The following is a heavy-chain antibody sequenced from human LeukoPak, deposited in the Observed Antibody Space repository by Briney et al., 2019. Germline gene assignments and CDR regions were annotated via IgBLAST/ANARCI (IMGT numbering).Heavy chain of an antibody. CDR1: GFTFSSYG. D-gene: IGHD3-10*01. CDR3: AKDRVFELWFEEASPYYFDY. CDR2: IRYDGSNK. Sequence: PGGSLRLSCAASGFTFSSYGMHWVRQAPGKGLEWVAYIRYDGSNKYYADSVEGRFTISRDISKNALYLQMNSLRAEDTAVYYCAKDRVFELWFEEASPYYFDYWGQGTLVTVSS. J-gene: IGHJ4*02. V-gene: IGHV3-30*02.